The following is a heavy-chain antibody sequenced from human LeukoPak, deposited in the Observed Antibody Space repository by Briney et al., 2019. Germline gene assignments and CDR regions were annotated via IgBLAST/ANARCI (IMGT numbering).Heavy chain of an antibody. V-gene: IGHV1-69*06. Sequence: SVKVSCKASGGTFSSYAISWVRQAPGQGLEWMGGIIPIFGTANYAQKFQGRVTITADKSTSTAYMELSSLRSEDTAVYYCARDRMGPVAKYYFDYWGQGTLVTVSS. CDR1: GGTFSSYA. J-gene: IGHJ4*02. D-gene: IGHD2-2*01. CDR3: ARDRMGPVAKYYFDY. CDR2: IIPIFGTA.